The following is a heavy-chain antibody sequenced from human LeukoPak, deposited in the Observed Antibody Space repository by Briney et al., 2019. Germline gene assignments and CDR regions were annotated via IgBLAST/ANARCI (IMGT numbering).Heavy chain of an antibody. CDR2: INPNSGGT. Sequence: ASVKVSCKASGYTFTGYYMHWVRQAPGQGLEWMGRINPNSGGTNYAQKFQGRVTMTRDTSISTAYMELSRLRSDDTAVYYCARVRSILAGAATCDYWGQGTLVTVSS. CDR3: ARVRSILAGAATCDY. J-gene: IGHJ4*02. CDR1: GYTFTGYY. D-gene: IGHD1-26*01. V-gene: IGHV1-2*06.